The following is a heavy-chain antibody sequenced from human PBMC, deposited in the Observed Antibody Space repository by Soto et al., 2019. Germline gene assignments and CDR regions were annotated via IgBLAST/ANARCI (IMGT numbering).Heavy chain of an antibody. Sequence: PGGSLRLSCAASGFTFSSYGMHGVRQAPGKGLEWVAVISYDGSNKYYADSVKGRFTISRDNSKNTLYLQMNSLRAEDTAVYYCAKMVIVGATRDFDYWGQGTLVTVSS. CDR1: GFTFSSYG. D-gene: IGHD1-26*01. CDR3: AKMVIVGATRDFDY. J-gene: IGHJ4*02. CDR2: ISYDGSNK. V-gene: IGHV3-30*18.